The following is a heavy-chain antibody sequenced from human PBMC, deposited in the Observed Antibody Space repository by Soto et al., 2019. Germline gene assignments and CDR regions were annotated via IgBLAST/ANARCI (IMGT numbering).Heavy chain of an antibody. J-gene: IGHJ3*02. CDR1: GGSISTYY. Sequence: SETLSLTCTVSGGSISTYYWTWVRHPPGKRLEWIGCIDYSGSTSYNPSLKSRLTISIDTSKNQFSLNLKSVTAADTAVYYCARARRSSGRMDAADIWGQGTMVTVSS. CDR2: IDYSGST. V-gene: IGHV4-59*01. CDR3: ARARRSSGRMDAADI. D-gene: IGHD1-26*01.